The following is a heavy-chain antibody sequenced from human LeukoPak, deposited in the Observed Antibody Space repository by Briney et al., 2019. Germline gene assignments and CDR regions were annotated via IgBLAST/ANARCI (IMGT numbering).Heavy chain of an antibody. CDR3: ARDSTMVRDTESDY. J-gene: IGHJ4*02. Sequence: GGPLRLSCAASGFTFSTYSMNWVRQAPGKGLEWVSSISSSSSYIYYADSVKGRFTISRDNAKNTLFLQMNSLRAEDTAVYYCARDSTMVRDTESDYWGQGTLVTVSS. D-gene: IGHD3-10*01. CDR2: ISSSSSYI. V-gene: IGHV3-21*06. CDR1: GFTFSTYS.